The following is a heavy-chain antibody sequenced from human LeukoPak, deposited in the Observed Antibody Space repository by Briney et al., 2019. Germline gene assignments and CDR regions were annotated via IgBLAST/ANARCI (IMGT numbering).Heavy chain of an antibody. CDR1: RFIFSSYG. V-gene: IGHV3-30*03. D-gene: IGHD3-16*02. J-gene: IGHJ4*02. CDR2: ISYDGSNT. Sequence: GGSLRLSCGAWRFIFSSYGMHWVRQAPGKGLEWVAVISYDGSNTYYTDSVKGRFTIYRDNSRNTLYLKMNSLRPEDTAVYYCAREITFGGVIAQPFEYWGQGTLVSVSS. CDR3: AREITFGGVIAQPFEY.